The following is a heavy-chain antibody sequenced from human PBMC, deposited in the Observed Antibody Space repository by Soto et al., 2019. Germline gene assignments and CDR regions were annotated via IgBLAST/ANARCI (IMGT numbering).Heavy chain of an antibody. Sequence: PSQTLSLTCAISGDSVSSNSAAWNWIRQSPSRGLEWLGRTYYRSKWYNDYAVSVRSRITINPDTSKNHFSLQLKSVTPEDTALYYCASLAPGGSGGGGDYWGQGTLVTVPQ. CDR3: ASLAPGGSGGGGDY. CDR1: GDSVSSNSAA. V-gene: IGHV6-1*01. D-gene: IGHD6-19*01. CDR2: TYYRSKWYN. J-gene: IGHJ4*02.